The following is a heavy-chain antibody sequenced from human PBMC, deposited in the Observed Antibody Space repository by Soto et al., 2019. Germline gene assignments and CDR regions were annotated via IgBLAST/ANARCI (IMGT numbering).Heavy chain of an antibody. J-gene: IGHJ6*02. V-gene: IGHV4-34*01. CDR2: INHSGST. CDR3: ARGVGGIAAAGRYYYYYYGMDV. D-gene: IGHD6-13*01. Sequence: PAETLSPTCAVFCWSFRCFVLTRIRQAPLEGLEGVGKINHSGSTNYNPSLKSRVTISVDTSKNQFSLKLSSVTAADTAVYYCARGVGGIAAAGRYYYYYYGMDVWGQGTTVTVSS. CDR1: CWSFRCFV.